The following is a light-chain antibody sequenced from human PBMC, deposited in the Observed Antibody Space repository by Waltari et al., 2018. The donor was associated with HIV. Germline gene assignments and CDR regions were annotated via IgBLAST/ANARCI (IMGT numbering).Light chain of an antibody. CDR3: MLFFRTSYL. Sequence: QTVVTQEPSMTVSPGGTVTLTCPSATGPGGSVHYENWFQQKPGQPPRPLIYSSTRKHPLTPERFSASLVGDRAALTLSNVWPEDQADYYCMLFFRTSYLFGGGTRVTVL. CDR2: SST. J-gene: IGLJ2*01. V-gene: IGLV7-43*01. CDR1: TGPGGSVHY.